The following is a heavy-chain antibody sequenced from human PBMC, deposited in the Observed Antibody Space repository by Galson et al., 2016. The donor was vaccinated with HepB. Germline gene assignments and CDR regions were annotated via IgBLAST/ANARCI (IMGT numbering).Heavy chain of an antibody. V-gene: IGHV3-9*01. CDR2: ISWDSGAI. D-gene: IGHD6-13*01. J-gene: IGHJ4*02. CDR1: GFTFDDYA. CDR3: AKDYSNTWYYGYLDS. Sequence: SLRLSCAASGFTFDDYAMHWVRQAPGKGLEWVSGISWDSGAIGYADPVKGRFTISRDNAKNSLYLQMNSLRPEDTALYYCAKDYSNTWYYGYLDSWGQGTLVSVSS.